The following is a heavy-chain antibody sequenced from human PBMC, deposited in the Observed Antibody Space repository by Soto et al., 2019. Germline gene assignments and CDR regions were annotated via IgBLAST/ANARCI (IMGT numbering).Heavy chain of an antibody. Sequence: EVQLVESGGGLVQPGGSLRLSCAASGFTVIDSYMNWVRQAPGKGLEWVSVIYSGGSTSYADSAKGRFAISRDNSKNTLYLQMNSLRAEDTAVYYCARTSRPNCSGGTCYFDYWGQGTLATVSS. CDR3: ARTSRPNCSGGTCYFDY. J-gene: IGHJ4*02. D-gene: IGHD2-15*01. CDR1: GFTVIDSY. V-gene: IGHV3-66*01. CDR2: IYSGGST.